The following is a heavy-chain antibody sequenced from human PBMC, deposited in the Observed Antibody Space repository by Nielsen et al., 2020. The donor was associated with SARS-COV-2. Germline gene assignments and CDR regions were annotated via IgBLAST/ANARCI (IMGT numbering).Heavy chain of an antibody. CDR3: ARVSSSWDDNWFDP. CDR2: IKSKANSYAT. V-gene: IGHV3-73*01. J-gene: IGHJ5*02. CDR1: GFTFSGSA. D-gene: IGHD6-13*01. Sequence: GESLKISCAASGFTFSGSAMHWVRQASGKGLEWVGRIKSKANSYATAYAASVKGRFTISRDDSKNTLYLQMNSLRAEDTAVYYCARVSSSWDDNWFDPWGQGTLVTVSS.